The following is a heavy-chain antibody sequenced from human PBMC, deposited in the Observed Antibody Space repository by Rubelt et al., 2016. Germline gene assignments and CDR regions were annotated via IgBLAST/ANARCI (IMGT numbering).Heavy chain of an antibody. J-gene: IGHJ4*02. D-gene: IGHD2-8*01. CDR1: GYPFATYA. Sequence: QVQLVQSGAEVKRPGASVKVSCKASGYPFATYAMHWVRQAPGQRLEWMGWINAGTGNTKYSQKFPGRVTITRDTSARTAYMELSSLRSEDTAVYYCARAQRIRLLMVYAPTFDYWGQGTLVTVSS. CDR3: ARAQRIRLLMVYAPTFDY. V-gene: IGHV1-3*01. CDR2: INAGTGNT.